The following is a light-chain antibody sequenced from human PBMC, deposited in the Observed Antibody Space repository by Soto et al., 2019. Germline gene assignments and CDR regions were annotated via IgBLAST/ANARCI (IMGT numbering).Light chain of an antibody. CDR3: AAWDDSLNGHV. CDR2: SNN. J-gene: IGLJ1*01. Sequence: QSVLTQPPSASGTPGQRVTISCSGGSSNIGSNTVNWYQQLPGTAPKLLIYSNNQRPSGVPDRFSGSKSGTSASLAISGLQSEDEADYYSAAWDDSLNGHVFGTGTKVTVL. V-gene: IGLV1-44*01. CDR1: SSNIGSNT.